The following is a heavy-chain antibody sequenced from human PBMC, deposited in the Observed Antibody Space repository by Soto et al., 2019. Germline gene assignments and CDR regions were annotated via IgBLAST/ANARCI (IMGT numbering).Heavy chain of an antibody. CDR3: AREDGGALYYYYCCGMDV. D-gene: IGHD4-17*01. Sequence: GVSLRLSCVASGFTFSSYAMHWVRQAPGKGLEWVAVISYDGSNKYYADSVKGRFTISRDNSKNTLYLQMNSLRAEDTAVYYCAREDGGALYYYYCCGMDVWGQGTTVTVAS. CDR2: ISYDGSNK. V-gene: IGHV3-30-3*01. CDR1: GFTFSSYA. J-gene: IGHJ6*02.